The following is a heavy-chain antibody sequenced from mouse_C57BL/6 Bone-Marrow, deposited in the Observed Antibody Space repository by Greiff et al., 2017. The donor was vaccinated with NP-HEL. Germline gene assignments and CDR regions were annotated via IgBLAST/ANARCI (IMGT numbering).Heavy chain of an antibody. CDR2: ISSGGSYT. J-gene: IGHJ1*03. V-gene: IGHV5-6*01. CDR1: GFTFSSYG. Sequence: EVHLVESGGDLVKPGGSLKLSCAASGFTFSSYGMSWVRQTPDKRLEWVATISSGGSYTYYPDSVKGRFTISRDNAKNTLYLHMSSLEADDTDMYDCARRGKTDWYFDVWGTGTTVTVSA. CDR3: ARRGKTDWYFDV.